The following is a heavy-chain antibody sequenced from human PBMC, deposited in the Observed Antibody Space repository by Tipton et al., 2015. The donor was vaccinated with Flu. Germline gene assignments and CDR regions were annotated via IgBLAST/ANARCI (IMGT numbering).Heavy chain of an antibody. CDR1: GSSIGGSYC. V-gene: IGHV4-38-2*01. CDR2: ICPGSM. D-gene: IGHD4-11*01. Sequence: TLSLTCSVSGSSIGGSYCWGWIRQPPRKGLQWIGNICPGSMYYNPSLKSRLTLSLDTSRIQFSLNMSSVTAANMAVYYCARRDYSNYESDPTSWFDPWGQGTLVAVSS. CDR3: ARRDYSNYESDPTSWFDP. J-gene: IGHJ5*02.